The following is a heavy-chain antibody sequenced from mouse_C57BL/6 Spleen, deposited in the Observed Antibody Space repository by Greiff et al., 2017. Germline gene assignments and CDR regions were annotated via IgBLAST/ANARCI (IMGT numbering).Heavy chain of an antibody. Sequence: VQLQQSGPELVKPGASVKISCKASGYAFSSSWMNWVKQRPGKGLEWIGRMYPGDGDTNYNGKFKGKATLTADKCSSTAYMQLSSLTSEDSAVYFCARFGDRGYFDYGGQGTTLTVSS. V-gene: IGHV1-82*01. CDR3: ARFGDRGYFDY. CDR1: GYAFSSSW. CDR2: MYPGDGDT. J-gene: IGHJ2*01. D-gene: IGHD3-2*01.